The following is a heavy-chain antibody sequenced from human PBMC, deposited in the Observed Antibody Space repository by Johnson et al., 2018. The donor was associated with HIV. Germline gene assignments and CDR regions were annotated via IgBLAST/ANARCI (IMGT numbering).Heavy chain of an antibody. D-gene: IGHD3-3*01. CDR3: ARIQYNFWSDPDAFDI. Sequence: DVQLVESGGGFVQPGGSLGLSCAASGFSFSSYAMSWVRQAPGKGLEWVSAISGSGASTYYADSVKGRFTISRDNSKNSLYLQINSLRAEDTAVYYCARIQYNFWSDPDAFDIWGQGTIVIVSS. CDR1: GFSFSSYA. J-gene: IGHJ3*02. CDR2: ISGSGAST. V-gene: IGHV3-23*04.